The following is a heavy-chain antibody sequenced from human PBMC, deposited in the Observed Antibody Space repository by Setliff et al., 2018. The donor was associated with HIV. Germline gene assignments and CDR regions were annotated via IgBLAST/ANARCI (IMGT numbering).Heavy chain of an antibody. J-gene: IGHJ4*02. CDR3: ARDPPGSGFHLDY. Sequence: HPGGSLRLSCAASGFTFSSYAMHWVRQAPGKGLEWVAIISYDGSNKFYADSVKGRFTISRDNSKNTMYLQMNTLRVEDTAVYYCARDPPGSGFHLDYWGQGTPVTVSS. CDR1: GFTFSSYA. D-gene: IGHD5-12*01. V-gene: IGHV3-30*04. CDR2: ISYDGSNK.